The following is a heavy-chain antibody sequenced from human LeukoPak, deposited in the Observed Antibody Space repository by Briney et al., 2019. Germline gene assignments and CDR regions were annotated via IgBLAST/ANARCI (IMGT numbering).Heavy chain of an antibody. Sequence: PSETLSLTCTVSGGSISSSSYYWSWIRQPPGTGLEWIGYIYYSGSTNYNPSLKSRVTISVDTSKNQFSLKLSSVTAADTAVYYCARGAKKYQLPSYYYYMDVWGKGTTVTVSS. CDR3: ARGAKKYQLPSYYYYMDV. CDR1: GGSISSSSYY. J-gene: IGHJ6*03. D-gene: IGHD2-2*01. CDR2: IYYSGST. V-gene: IGHV4-61*05.